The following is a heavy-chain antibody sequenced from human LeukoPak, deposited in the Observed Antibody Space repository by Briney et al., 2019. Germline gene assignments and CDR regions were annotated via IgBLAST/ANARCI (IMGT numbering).Heavy chain of an antibody. CDR3: ARDLSGGFDY. CDR1: GFTFSSYA. V-gene: IGHV3-30-3*01. CDR2: ISYDGSNK. Sequence: GGSLRLSCAASGFTFSSYAMHWVRQAPGKGLEWVAVISYDGSNKYYADSVKGRFTISRDNSKNTLYLQMNSLRAEDTAVYYCARDLSGGFDYWGQGTLVTASS. J-gene: IGHJ4*02. D-gene: IGHD1-26*01.